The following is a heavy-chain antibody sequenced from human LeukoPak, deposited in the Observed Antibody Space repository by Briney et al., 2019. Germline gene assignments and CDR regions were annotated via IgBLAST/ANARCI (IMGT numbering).Heavy chain of an antibody. CDR1: GFTFSSYG. J-gene: IGHJ6*02. CDR3: ARVGTYYDFWSGYPRYYYYGMDV. CDR2: IWYDGGNK. Sequence: GGSLRLSCAASGFTFSSYGMHWVRQAPGKGLEWVAVIWYDGGNKYYADSVKGRFTISRDNSKNTLYLQMNSLRAEDTAVYYCARVGTYYDFWSGYPRYYYYGMDVWGQGTTVTVSS. D-gene: IGHD3-3*01. V-gene: IGHV3-33*01.